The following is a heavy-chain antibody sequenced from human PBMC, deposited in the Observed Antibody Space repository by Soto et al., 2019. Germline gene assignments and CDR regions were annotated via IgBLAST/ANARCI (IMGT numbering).Heavy chain of an antibody. CDR2: ISGSDGKT. D-gene: IGHD3-3*01. Sequence: GALRLSCAASVFSFGSYALSWVRQAPGKGLEWVPTISGSDGKTFYADSVKGRFSISRDTSQSTLYLQMNSLRADDTAMYYCARWSYLDYWGQGTRVTVSS. CDR1: VFSFGSYA. J-gene: IGHJ4*02. CDR3: ARWSYLDY. V-gene: IGHV3-23*01.